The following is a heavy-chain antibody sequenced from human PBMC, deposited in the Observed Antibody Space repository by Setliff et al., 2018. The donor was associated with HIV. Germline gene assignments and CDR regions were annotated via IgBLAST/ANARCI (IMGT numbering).Heavy chain of an antibody. CDR3: ARVGPESLPYTWDDEADTFDI. D-gene: IGHD1-1*01. V-gene: IGHV1-69*04. J-gene: IGHJ3*02. CDR1: GGTFSGYA. Sequence: GASVKVSCKASGGTFSGYAINWVRQAPGQGLEWLGNIIPNVGVVYYAQRFQGRVTITTVQSTSTAYLELSSLRSDDTAVYYCARVGPESLPYTWDDEADTFDIWGQGTMVTV. CDR2: IIPNVGVV.